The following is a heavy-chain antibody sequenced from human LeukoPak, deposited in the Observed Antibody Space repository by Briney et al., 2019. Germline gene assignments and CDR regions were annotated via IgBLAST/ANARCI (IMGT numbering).Heavy chain of an antibody. Sequence: ASVKVSCKASGYTFTNYDIKWVRQAPGQGVEWMGWISAYDGNTTYAQKFQGRVTMTTDTSTTTAYMELRGLRSDDTAVYYCAREACSSTSCYAVRPNWFDPWGQGTLVTVSS. V-gene: IGHV1-18*04. CDR1: GYTFTNYD. CDR2: ISAYDGNT. D-gene: IGHD2-2*01. CDR3: AREACSSTSCYAVRPNWFDP. J-gene: IGHJ5*02.